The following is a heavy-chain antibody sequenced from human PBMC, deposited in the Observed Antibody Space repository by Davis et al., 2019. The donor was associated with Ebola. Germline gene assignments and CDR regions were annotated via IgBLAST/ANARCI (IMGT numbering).Heavy chain of an antibody. Sequence: SLKISCAASGFTFDDYAMHWVRQAPGKGLEWVSGISWNSGSIGYADSVKGRFTISRDNAKNSLYLQMNSLRAEDTALYYCAKDLGDRLYQGGRYYGMDVWGQGTTVTVSS. V-gene: IGHV3-9*01. D-gene: IGHD2-2*01. J-gene: IGHJ6*02. CDR1: GFTFDDYA. CDR3: AKDLGDRLYQGGRYYGMDV. CDR2: ISWNSGSI.